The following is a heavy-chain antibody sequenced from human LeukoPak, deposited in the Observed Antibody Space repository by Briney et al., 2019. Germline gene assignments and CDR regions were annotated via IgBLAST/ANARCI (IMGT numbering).Heavy chain of an antibody. CDR1: GFTFSDAW. D-gene: IGHD6-25*01. J-gene: IGHJ4*02. CDR2: IKSKIGGGTI. CDR3: TTRRQDGC. Sequence: GGSLRLSCVGSGFTFSDAWISWVRQAPGKGLEWVGRIKSKIGGGTIDYAAPVKGRFTISRDDSRNTLYLQMNSLKTEDTAVYYCTTRRQDGCWGQGTLVTVS. V-gene: IGHV3-15*01.